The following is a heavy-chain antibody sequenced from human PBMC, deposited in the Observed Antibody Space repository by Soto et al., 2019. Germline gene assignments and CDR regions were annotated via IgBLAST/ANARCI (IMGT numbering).Heavy chain of an antibody. CDR3: AREGQGVMTTVTTSYYYYMDV. CDR1: GFTVSSNY. Sequence: GGSLRLSCAASGFTVSSNYMSWVRQAPGKGLEWVSVIYSGGSTYYADSVKGRFTISRDNSKNTLYLQMNSLRAEDTAVYYCAREGQGVMTTVTTSYYYYMDVWGKGTTVTVSS. V-gene: IGHV3-66*01. CDR2: IYSGGST. J-gene: IGHJ6*03. D-gene: IGHD4-17*01.